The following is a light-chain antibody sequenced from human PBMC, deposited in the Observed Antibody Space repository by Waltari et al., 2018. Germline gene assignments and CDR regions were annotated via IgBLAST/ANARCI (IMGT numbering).Light chain of an antibody. Sequence: IVMTQSPLSLPVTPGEPASIPCRSSQSLQSSNGFTYLDWYLQRPGQSPQVLISLGFNRASGVPDRFSVSGSGKHFTLRISRVEAEDVGNYYCMQALEMPLTFGQGTRLEIK. CDR1: QSLQSSNGFTY. CDR2: LGF. CDR3: MQALEMPLT. V-gene: IGKV2-28*01. J-gene: IGKJ5*01.